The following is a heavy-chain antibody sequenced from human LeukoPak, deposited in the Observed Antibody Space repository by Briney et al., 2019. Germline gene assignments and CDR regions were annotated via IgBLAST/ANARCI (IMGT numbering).Heavy chain of an antibody. D-gene: IGHD6-6*01. V-gene: IGHV3-23*01. CDR1: GFAFSNYG. Sequence: QAGGSLRLSCAASGFAFSNYGMNWVRQAPGKGLEWVSGITGSGSTTYYADSVKGRFTISRDNSKNTLYLQMNSLRAEDTAVYYCANTVSGSSSYWDASFDYWGQGTLVTVSS. CDR3: ANTVSGSSSYWDASFDY. J-gene: IGHJ4*02. CDR2: ITGSGSTT.